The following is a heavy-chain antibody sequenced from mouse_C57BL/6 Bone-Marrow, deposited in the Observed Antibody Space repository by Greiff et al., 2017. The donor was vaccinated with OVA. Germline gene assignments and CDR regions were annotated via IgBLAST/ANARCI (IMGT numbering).Heavy chain of an antibody. V-gene: IGHV1-50*01. CDR2: IDPSDSYT. Sequence: QVQLQQPGAELVKPGASVKLSCKASGYTFTSYWMQWVKQRPGQGLEWIGEIDPSDSYTNYNQKFKGKATLTVDTSSSTAYMQLSSLTSEDSAVYYCARDSNYYVDYGGQGTALTVSS. D-gene: IGHD2-5*01. CDR3: ARDSNYYVDY. CDR1: GYTFTSYW. J-gene: IGHJ2*01.